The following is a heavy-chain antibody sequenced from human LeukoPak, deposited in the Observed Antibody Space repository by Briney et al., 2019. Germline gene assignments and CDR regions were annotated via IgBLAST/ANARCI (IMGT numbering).Heavy chain of an antibody. CDR3: ARDRGLYGGFDY. J-gene: IGHJ4*02. CDR2: IYHSGST. Sequence: SETLSLTCTVSGYSISSGYYWGWIRQPPGKGLEWIGSIYHSGSTYYNPSLKSRATISVDTSKNQFSLKLSSVTAADTAVYYCARDRGLYGGFDYWGQGTLVTVSS. D-gene: IGHD4-23*01. CDR1: GYSISSGYY. V-gene: IGHV4-38-2*02.